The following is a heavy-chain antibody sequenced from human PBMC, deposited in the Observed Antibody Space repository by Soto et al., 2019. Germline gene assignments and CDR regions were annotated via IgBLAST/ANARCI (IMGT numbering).Heavy chain of an antibody. J-gene: IGHJ4*02. Sequence: EVQLVQSGGGSVQPGGSLRLSCAASGFTFTNYWMHWVRQGPGKGLVWVSRIDGVGTGTSYSDSVRGRFTISRDNAENTLYLQLSSLMAEDTSVYYCTTVVEYWGQGTPVTVSS. CDR3: TTVVEY. V-gene: IGHV3-74*01. CDR1: GFTFTNYW. CDR2: IDGVGTGT.